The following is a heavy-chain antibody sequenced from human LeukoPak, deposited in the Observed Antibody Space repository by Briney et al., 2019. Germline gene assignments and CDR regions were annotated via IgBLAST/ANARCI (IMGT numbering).Heavy chain of an antibody. CDR2: ISSSSSYI. CDR3: ASSLVWVPAADDY. CDR1: GFTFSSYS. J-gene: IGHJ4*02. D-gene: IGHD2-2*01. V-gene: IGHV3-21*01. Sequence: GGSLRLSCAASGFTFSSYSMNWVRQAPGKGLEWVSSISSSSSYIYYADSVKGRFTISRDNAKNSLYLHMNSLRAEDTAVYYCASSLVWVPAADDYWGQGTLVTVSS.